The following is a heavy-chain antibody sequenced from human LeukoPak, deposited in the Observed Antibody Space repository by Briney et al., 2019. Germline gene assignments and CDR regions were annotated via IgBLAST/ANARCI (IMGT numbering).Heavy chain of an antibody. V-gene: IGHV4-4*07. CDR3: ARDLITIFGVVTALYNWFDP. J-gene: IGHJ5*02. Sequence: PSETLSLTRTVSGGSISSYYWSWIRQPAGKGLEWIGRIYTSGSTNYNPSLKSRVTMSVDTSKNQFSLKLSSVTAADTAVYYCARDLITIFGVVTALYNWFDPWGQGTLVTVSS. CDR1: GGSISSYY. CDR2: IYTSGST. D-gene: IGHD3-3*01.